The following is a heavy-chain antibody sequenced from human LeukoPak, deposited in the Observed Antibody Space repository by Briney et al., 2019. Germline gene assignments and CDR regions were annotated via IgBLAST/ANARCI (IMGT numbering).Heavy chain of an antibody. V-gene: IGHV3-7*03. Sequence: GGSLRLSCAASGFTFSSYWMSWVRQAPGKGLEWVANIKQDGSEKYYVDSVKGRFTISRDNAKNSLYLQMNSLRAEDTAVYYCARVVAVAGLYYFDYWGQGTLVTGPS. J-gene: IGHJ4*01. CDR1: GFTFSSYW. CDR2: IKQDGSEK. CDR3: ARVVAVAGLYYFDY. D-gene: IGHD6-19*01.